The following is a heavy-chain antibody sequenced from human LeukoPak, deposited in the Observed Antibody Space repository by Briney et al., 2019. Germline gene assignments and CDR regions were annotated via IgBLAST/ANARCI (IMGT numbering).Heavy chain of an antibody. D-gene: IGHD2-2*01. CDR1: GFTFSDYY. CDR2: ISYDGSNK. CDR3: ARVPRGIPAAPAYFDY. Sequence: GGSLRLSCAASGFTFSDYYMSWIRQAPGKGLEWVAVISYDGSNKYYADSVKGRFTISRDNSKNTLYLQMNSLRAEDTAVYYCARVPRGIPAAPAYFDYWGQGTLVTVSS. J-gene: IGHJ4*02. V-gene: IGHV3-30-3*01.